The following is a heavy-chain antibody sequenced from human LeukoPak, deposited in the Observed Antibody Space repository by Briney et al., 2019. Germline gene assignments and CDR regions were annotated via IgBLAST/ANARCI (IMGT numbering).Heavy chain of an antibody. CDR3: ARDLYGSGSYSHRD. CDR1: GGSASSGSYY. V-gene: IGHV4-61*01. CDR2: IYYSGST. D-gene: IGHD3-10*01. J-gene: IGHJ4*02. Sequence: PSETLSLTCTVSGGSASSGSYYWSWIRQPPGKGLEWIGYIYYSGSTNYNPSLKSRVTISVDTSKNQFSLKLSSVTAADTAVYYCARDLYGSGSYSHRDWGQGILVTVSS.